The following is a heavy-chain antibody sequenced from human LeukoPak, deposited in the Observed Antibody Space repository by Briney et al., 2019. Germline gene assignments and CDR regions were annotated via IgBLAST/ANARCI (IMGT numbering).Heavy chain of an antibody. J-gene: IGHJ4*02. CDR3: ARDIDSSGYYPDY. Sequence: GGSLRLSCATSGFTFSTFWMHWVRQAPGKGLEWVAVISYDGSNKYYADSVKGRFTISRDNSKNTLYLQMNSLRAEDTAVYYCARDIDSSGYYPDYWGQGTLVTVSS. CDR2: ISYDGSNK. CDR1: GFTFSTFW. D-gene: IGHD3-22*01. V-gene: IGHV3-30*03.